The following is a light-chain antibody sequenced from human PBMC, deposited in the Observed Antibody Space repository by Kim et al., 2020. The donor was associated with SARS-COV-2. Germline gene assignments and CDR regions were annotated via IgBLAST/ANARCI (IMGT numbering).Light chain of an antibody. Sequence: ALGQTVRITCPGDGLRRCDASGYQQKPGQAPALVIYGKNNRPPGIPTRFSGSSSGNTASLTITGAQAEDEADYYCNSRDSSGNHVVFGGGTKLTVL. V-gene: IGLV3-19*01. CDR3: NSRDSSGNHVV. CDR1: GLRRCD. J-gene: IGLJ2*01. CDR2: GKN.